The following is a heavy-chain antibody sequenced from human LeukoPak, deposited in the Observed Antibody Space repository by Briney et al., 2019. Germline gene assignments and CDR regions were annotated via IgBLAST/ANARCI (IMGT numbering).Heavy chain of an antibody. V-gene: IGHV1-69*06. CDR1: GYTFTSYD. J-gene: IGHJ5*02. D-gene: IGHD4-17*01. Sequence: SVKVSCKASGYTFTSYDINWVRQATGQGLEWMGGIIPIIGTANNAQKFQGRVTITADKSTSTAYMELSSLRSEDTAVYYCARDYLEYGDYGHGTWGQGTLVTVSS. CDR3: ARDYLEYGDYGHGT. CDR2: IIPIIGTA.